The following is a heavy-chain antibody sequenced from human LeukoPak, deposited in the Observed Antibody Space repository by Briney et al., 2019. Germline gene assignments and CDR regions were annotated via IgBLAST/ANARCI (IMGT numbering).Heavy chain of an antibody. CDR1: GYTFTSYD. CDR2: FDPEDGET. J-gene: IGHJ4*02. D-gene: IGHD1-26*01. V-gene: IGHV1-24*01. Sequence: ASVKVSCKASGYTFTSYDISWVRQATGQGLEWMGGFDPEDGETIYAQKFQGRVTMTEDTSTDTAYMELSSLRSEDTAVYYCATGRFRGELPYDYWGRGTLVTVSS. CDR3: ATGRFRGELPYDY.